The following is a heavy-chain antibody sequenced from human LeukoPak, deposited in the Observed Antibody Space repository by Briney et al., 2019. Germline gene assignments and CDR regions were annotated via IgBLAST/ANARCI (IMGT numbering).Heavy chain of an antibody. V-gene: IGHV4-59*01. CDR3: ARNYDYVWGSPMPFGY. Sequence: PSETLSLTCAVYGGSFSGYYWSWIRQPPGKGLEWIGYIYYSGSTNYNPSLKSRVTISVDTSKNQFSLKLSSVTAADTAVYYCARNYDYVWGSPMPFGYWGQGTLVTVSS. CDR2: IYYSGST. J-gene: IGHJ4*02. D-gene: IGHD3-16*01. CDR1: GGSFSGYY.